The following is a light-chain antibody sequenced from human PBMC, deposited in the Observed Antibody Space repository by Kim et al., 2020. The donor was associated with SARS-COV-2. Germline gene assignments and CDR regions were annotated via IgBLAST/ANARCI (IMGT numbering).Light chain of an antibody. CDR1: RGHSSYA. CDR2: LNRDGSH. V-gene: IGLV4-69*01. CDR3: QAWGTGVQGV. Sequence: GKPTGTLSRGHSSYANAWHKQQPETGARYLMNLNRDGSHRKGGGIPARFSVSSSGAERYLTISNHPSEDEADYYCQAWGTGVQGVFGGGTQLTVL. J-gene: IGLJ2*01.